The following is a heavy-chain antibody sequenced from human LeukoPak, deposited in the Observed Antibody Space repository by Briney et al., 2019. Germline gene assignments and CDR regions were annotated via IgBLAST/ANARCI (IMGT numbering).Heavy chain of an antibody. CDR1: GFTFSSYS. CDR3: ARDRTTKTGYKSYFDY. J-gene: IGHJ4*02. D-gene: IGHD3-9*01. Sequence: HPGGSLRLSCAASGFTFSSYSMNWVRQAPGKGLEWVAVISYDGSNKYYADSVKGRFTISRDNSKNTLYMQMNSLRAEDTAVYYCARDRTTKTGYKSYFDYWGQGTLVTVSS. CDR2: ISYDGSNK. V-gene: IGHV3-30*03.